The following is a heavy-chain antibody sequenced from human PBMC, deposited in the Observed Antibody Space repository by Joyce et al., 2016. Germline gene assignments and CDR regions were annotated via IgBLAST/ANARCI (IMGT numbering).Heavy chain of an antibody. Sequence: QVQLQQWGAGLLKPSESLSLTCAVYGGSFSGYYWSWIRQPPGKGLEWTGDISHTGITKYNPSLKSRVTISVDTSKNQFSLNLSSGTAADTAVYYCVRGRSPRRVATSLGRTGGYIDYWGQGSLVTVSS. J-gene: IGHJ4*02. D-gene: IGHD5-12*01. CDR1: GGSFSGYY. V-gene: IGHV4-34*01. CDR2: ISHTGIT. CDR3: VRGRSPRRVATSLGRTGGYIDY.